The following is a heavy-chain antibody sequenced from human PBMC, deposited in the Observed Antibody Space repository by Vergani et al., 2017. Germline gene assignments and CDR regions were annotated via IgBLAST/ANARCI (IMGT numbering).Heavy chain of an antibody. J-gene: IGHJ6*03. CDR1: GFTFGDYA. Sequence: EVQLVESGGGLVQPGRSLRLSCTASGFTFGDYAMSWVRQAPGKGLEWVGFIRSKAYGATTEYAASVKGRFTISRDDSKSIAYLQMNSLKTEDTAVYYCTRLGAHRYYYYMDVWGKGTTVTVSS. V-gene: IGHV3-49*04. CDR2: IRSKAYGATT. CDR3: TRLGAHRYYYYMDV.